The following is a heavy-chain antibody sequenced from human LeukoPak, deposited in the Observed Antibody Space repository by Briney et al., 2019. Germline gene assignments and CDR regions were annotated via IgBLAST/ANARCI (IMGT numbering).Heavy chain of an antibody. CDR3: ARDLYSSGWTDAFDI. V-gene: IGHV1-69*13. D-gene: IGHD6-19*01. J-gene: IGHJ3*02. CDR2: IIPIFGTA. CDR1: GATFSSHA. Sequence: SVKVSCKASGATFSSHAVSWVRQAPGQGLEWLGGIIPIFGTANYAQKFQGRVTITADESTSTAYMELSSLRSEDTAVYYCARDLYSSGWTDAFDIWGQGTMVTVSS.